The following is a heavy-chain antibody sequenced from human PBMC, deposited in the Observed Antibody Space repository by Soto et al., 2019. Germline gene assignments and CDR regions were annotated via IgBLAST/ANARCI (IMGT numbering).Heavy chain of an antibody. CDR1: GFTFSSYA. J-gene: IGHJ6*02. CDR3: ARDQAIFGVVTRLTDYYYYYGMDV. D-gene: IGHD3-3*01. Sequence: GGSLRLSCAASGFTFSSYAMHWVRQAPGKGLEWVAVISYDGSNKYYADSVKGRFTISRDNSKNTLYLQMNSLRAEDTAVYYCARDQAIFGVVTRLTDYYYYYGMDVWGQGTTVTVS. CDR2: ISYDGSNK. V-gene: IGHV3-30-3*01.